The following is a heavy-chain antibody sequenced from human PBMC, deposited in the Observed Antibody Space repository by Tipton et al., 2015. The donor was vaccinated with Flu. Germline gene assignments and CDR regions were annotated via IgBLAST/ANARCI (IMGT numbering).Heavy chain of an antibody. V-gene: IGHV4-59*12. Sequence: TLSLTCTVSGGSISSYYWSWIRQPPGKGLEWIGSISNSGRTNYNPTLRSRVSMSVDTSKNQFSLKLFSVTSADTAVYYCARDFSTWGSGWFDPWGQGLLVAVSS. CDR1: GGSISSYY. CDR3: ARDFSTWGSGWFDP. CDR2: ISNSGRT. D-gene: IGHD7-27*01. J-gene: IGHJ5*02.